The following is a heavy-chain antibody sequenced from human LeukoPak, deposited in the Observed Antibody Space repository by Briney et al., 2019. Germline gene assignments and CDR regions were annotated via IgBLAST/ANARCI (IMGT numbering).Heavy chain of an antibody. CDR2: ISGSGGST. D-gene: IGHD3-9*01. CDR1: GFTFSSYA. V-gene: IGHV3-23*01. J-gene: IGHJ4*02. CDR3: AKAEGYDILTGLDY. Sequence: PGGSLRLSCEASGFTFSSYAMHWVRQAPGKGLEWVSTISGSGGSTSYADSVQGRFTISRDNSKNTLHLQMNSLRADDTAVYYCAKAEGYDILTGLDYWGQGTLVTVSS.